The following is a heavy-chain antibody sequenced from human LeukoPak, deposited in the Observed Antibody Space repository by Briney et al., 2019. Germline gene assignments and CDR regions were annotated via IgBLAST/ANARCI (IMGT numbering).Heavy chain of an antibody. J-gene: IGHJ4*02. CDR2: INPSGGST. CDR1: GYTFISYY. CDR3: ARGTGLGGDYVSN. V-gene: IGHV1-46*01. D-gene: IGHD4-17*01. Sequence: GASVKGSCKASGYTFISYYMHWVRQAPGQGLEWMGAINPSGGSTSYAQKFQVRVTMTRDTSTRTVYMELSSLRSEDTAVYYCARGTGLGGDYVSNWGQGTLVTVSS.